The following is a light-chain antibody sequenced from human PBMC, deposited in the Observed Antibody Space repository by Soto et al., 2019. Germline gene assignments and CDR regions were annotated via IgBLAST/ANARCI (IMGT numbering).Light chain of an antibody. Sequence: AIQMTQSASSLSVSLGDRVTITWRASQGIRNDLGWYQQKPGQAPKLLIFAASSLQVGVPSRFSGSGYGTDFTLTISSLQPEDFATYYCLQNSDYPPTFGPGTKVDIK. CDR2: AAS. CDR1: QGIRND. J-gene: IGKJ3*01. V-gene: IGKV1-6*01. CDR3: LQNSDYPPT.